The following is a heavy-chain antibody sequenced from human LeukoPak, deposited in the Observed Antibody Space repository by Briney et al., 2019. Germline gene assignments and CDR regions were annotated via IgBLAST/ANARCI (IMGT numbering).Heavy chain of an antibody. J-gene: IGHJ4*02. V-gene: IGHV1-24*01. D-gene: IGHD6-6*01. CDR2: FDPEDGET. CDR3: ATFEYSSSSFDY. Sequence: APVKVSCKVSGYTLTELSMHWVRQAPGKGLEWMGGFDPEDGETIYAQKFQGRVTMTEDTSTDTAYMELSSLRSEDTAVYYCATFEYSSSSFDYWGQGTLVTVSS. CDR1: GYTLTELS.